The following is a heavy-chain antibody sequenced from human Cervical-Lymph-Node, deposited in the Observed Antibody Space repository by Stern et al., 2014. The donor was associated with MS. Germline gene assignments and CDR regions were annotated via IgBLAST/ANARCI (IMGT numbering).Heavy chain of an antibody. CDR2: IYYSGST. Sequence: QLQLQESGPGLVKPSETLSLTCTVSGGSISSSSYYWGWIRQPPGKGLEWIGSIYYSGSTYYNPSLKSRATISVDTSKNQFPLKLSSVTAADTAVYYCARRGNLVDYWGQGTLVTVSS. CDR1: GGSISSSSYY. D-gene: IGHD4-23*01. J-gene: IGHJ4*02. V-gene: IGHV4-39*01. CDR3: ARRGNLVDY.